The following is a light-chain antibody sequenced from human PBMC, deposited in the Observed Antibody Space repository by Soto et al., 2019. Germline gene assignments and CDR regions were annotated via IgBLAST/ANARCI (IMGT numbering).Light chain of an antibody. J-gene: IGLJ1*01. CDR3: CSYKRGGTPAYV. CDR1: SSDVGGYNY. CDR2: EVS. Sequence: QSVLTQPASVSGSPGQSITISCTGTSSDVGGYNYVSWYRQHPGNAPKLMIYEVSNRPSGVSNRFSGSKSGNTAPLTISGLQADDEADYYCCSYKRGGTPAYVFGTGTKVTVL. V-gene: IGLV2-14*01.